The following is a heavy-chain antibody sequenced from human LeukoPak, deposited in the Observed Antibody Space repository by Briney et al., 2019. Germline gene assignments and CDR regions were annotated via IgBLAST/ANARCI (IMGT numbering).Heavy chain of an antibody. Sequence: SETLSLTCTVSSGSVSNYYWSWIRQSPGKGLEWIGYIYYTETSYNPSLKSRVTISADTSKNQFSLKLYSVTAADTAVYYCATRKLGNDYWGQGTLVTVSS. D-gene: IGHD7-27*01. J-gene: IGHJ4*02. CDR3: ATRKLGNDY. CDR1: SGSVSNYY. V-gene: IGHV4-59*02. CDR2: IYYTET.